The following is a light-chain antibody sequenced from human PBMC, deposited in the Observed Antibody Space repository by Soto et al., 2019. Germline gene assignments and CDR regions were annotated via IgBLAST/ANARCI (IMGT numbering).Light chain of an antibody. Sequence: EIVMTQSPATLSVSPGESATLSCRASQSVSSNLAWYQHKPGQAPRLLMYGASIRATGIPARFSGSGSGTEFTLTISSLQSEDFAVYYCQQYNNFYTFGQGTKLEI. V-gene: IGKV3-15*01. CDR3: QQYNNFYT. CDR1: QSVSSN. J-gene: IGKJ2*01. CDR2: GAS.